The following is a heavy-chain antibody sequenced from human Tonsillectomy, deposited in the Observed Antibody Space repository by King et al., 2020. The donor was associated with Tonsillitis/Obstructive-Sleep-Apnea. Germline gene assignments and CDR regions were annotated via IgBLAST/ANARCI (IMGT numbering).Heavy chain of an antibody. CDR2: INHSGST. J-gene: IGHJ4*02. CDR3: AREGIVRVTVVMGGGFDY. Sequence: VQLQQWGAGLLKPSETLSLTCAVYGGSFSGYYWSWIRQPPGKGLEWIGEINHSGSTNYNLSLESRVTISVDTSKKQFSLKLSSVTAADTAVYYCAREGIVRVTVVMGGGFDYWGQGTLVTVSS. D-gene: IGHD2-2*01. V-gene: IGHV4-34*01. CDR1: GGSFSGYY.